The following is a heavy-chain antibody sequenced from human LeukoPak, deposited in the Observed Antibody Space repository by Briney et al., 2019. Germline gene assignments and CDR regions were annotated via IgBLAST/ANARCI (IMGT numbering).Heavy chain of an antibody. V-gene: IGHV1-69*13. J-gene: IGHJ6*03. Sequence: ASVKVSCKASGGTFSSYAISWVRQAPGQGLEWMGGIIPIFGTANYAQKFQGRVTITADESTSTAYMELSSLRSEDTAVYYCARMDPKGFLEWSPNSYYYYMDVWGKGTTVTVSS. CDR3: ARMDPKGFLEWSPNSYYYYMDV. CDR2: IIPIFGTA. D-gene: IGHD3-3*01. CDR1: GGTFSSYA.